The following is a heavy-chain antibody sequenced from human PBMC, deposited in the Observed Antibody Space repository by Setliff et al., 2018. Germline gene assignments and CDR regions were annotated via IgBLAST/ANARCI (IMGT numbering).Heavy chain of an antibody. Sequence: SVKVSCKASGYTFTSYDINWVRQATGQGLEWMGWMNPNSGNTGYAQKVQGRVTMTRNTSISTAYMELSSLRSEDTAVYYCARGQGTYYYDSSGYYYVRGWFDPWGQGTLVTVSS. D-gene: IGHD3-22*01. CDR3: ARGQGTYYYDSSGYYYVRGWFDP. CDR2: MNPNSGNT. CDR1: GYTFTSYD. J-gene: IGHJ5*02. V-gene: IGHV1-8*02.